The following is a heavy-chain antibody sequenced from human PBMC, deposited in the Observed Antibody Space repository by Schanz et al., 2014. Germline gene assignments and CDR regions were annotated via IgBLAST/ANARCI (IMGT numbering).Heavy chain of an antibody. Sequence: VQLVESGGGLVQPGGSLRLSCAASGFTFTNYWMTWVRQAPGKGLEWVAIISYDGRHKNYADSVKGRFTISRDNSKNTLHLQMNSLRVEDTAVYYCAKDDTQVNGMDVWGQGTTVTVSS. CDR3: AKDDTQVNGMDV. CDR1: GFTFTNYW. CDR2: ISYDGRHK. J-gene: IGHJ6*02. V-gene: IGHV3-30*18.